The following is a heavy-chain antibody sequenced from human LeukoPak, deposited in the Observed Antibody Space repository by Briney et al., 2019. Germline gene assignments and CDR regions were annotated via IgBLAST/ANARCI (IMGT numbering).Heavy chain of an antibody. J-gene: IGHJ6*02. CDR1: GFSFSSYE. Sequence: GGSLRLSCAASGFSFSSYEMNWVRKAPGKGLEWVSYISTSGSTIYYADSVKGRFTISRDNAKNLLYLQMNSLRAEDAAVYYCAKDFPHYYESSHGMDAWGQGTTVTVSS. CDR2: ISTSGSTI. V-gene: IGHV3-48*03. CDR3: AKDFPHYYESSHGMDA. D-gene: IGHD3-22*01.